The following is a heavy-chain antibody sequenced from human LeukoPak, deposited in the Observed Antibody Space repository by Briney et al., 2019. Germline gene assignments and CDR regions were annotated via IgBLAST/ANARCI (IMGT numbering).Heavy chain of an antibody. CDR1: GFAFSLYN. CDR2: IDGSNYI. CDR3: AKQLGYCSDGSCYFPY. V-gene: IGHV3-21*01. J-gene: IGHJ4*02. Sequence: GGSLRLSCAASGFAFSLYNMNWVRQAPGKGLEWVSCIDGSNYIYYADSVKGRFTVSRDNAKNLLYLQLNRLRAEDTAVYYCAKQLGYCSDGSCYFPYWGQGTLVTVSS. D-gene: IGHD2-15*01.